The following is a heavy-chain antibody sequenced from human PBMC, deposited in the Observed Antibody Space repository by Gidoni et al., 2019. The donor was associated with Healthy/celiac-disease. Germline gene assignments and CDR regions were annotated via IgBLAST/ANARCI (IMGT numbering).Heavy chain of an antibody. CDR2: ISSSSSTI. J-gene: IGHJ3*02. Sequence: EVQLVESGGGLVQPGGSLRLSCAASGFTFSSYSMTWVRQAPGKGLEWVSYISSSSSTIYYADSVKGRFTISRDNAKNSLYLQMNSLRAEDTAVYYCAVFKVVPAAPHAFDIWGQGTMVTVSS. CDR1: GFTFSSYS. CDR3: AVFKVVPAAPHAFDI. D-gene: IGHD2-2*01. V-gene: IGHV3-48*01.